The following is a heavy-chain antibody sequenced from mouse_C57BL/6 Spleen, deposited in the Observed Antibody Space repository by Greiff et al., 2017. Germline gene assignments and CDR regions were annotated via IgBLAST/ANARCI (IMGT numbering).Heavy chain of an antibody. V-gene: IGHV5-17*01. CDR3: ATMIRYFDV. J-gene: IGHJ1*03. CDR1: GFTFSDYG. Sequence: EVQLVESGGGLVKPGGSLKLSCAASGFTFSDYGMHWVRQAPEKGLEWVAYISSGSSTIYYADTVKGRFTISRDNAKNTLFLQMTSLRSEDTAMYYCATMIRYFDVWGTGTTVTVSS. CDR2: ISSGSSTI. D-gene: IGHD2-4*01.